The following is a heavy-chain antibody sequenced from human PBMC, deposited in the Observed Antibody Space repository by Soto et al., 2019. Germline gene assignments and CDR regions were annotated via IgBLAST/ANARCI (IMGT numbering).Heavy chain of an antibody. CDR3: ARAMYYDFWSGYSGGYYFDY. CDR2: IGTAGDT. D-gene: IGHD3-3*01. J-gene: IGHJ4*02. Sequence: GGSLRLSCAASGFTFSSYDMHWVRQATGKGLEWVSAIGTAGDTYYPGSVKGRFTISRENAKNSLYLQMNSLRAGDTAVYYCARAMYYDFWSGYSGGYYFDYWGQGTLVTVSS. CDR1: GFTFSSYD. V-gene: IGHV3-13*01.